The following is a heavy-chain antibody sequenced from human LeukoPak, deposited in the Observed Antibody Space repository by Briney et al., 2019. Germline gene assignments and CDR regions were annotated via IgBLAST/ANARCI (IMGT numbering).Heavy chain of an antibody. D-gene: IGHD1-26*01. Sequence: SETLSLTCAVYGESFSGYYWSWIRQPPGKGLEWIGEINHSGSTNYNPSLKSRVTISVDTSMNQFSLKLSSVTAADTAVYYCARHWAQRGWVGAKFDYWGQGTLVTVSS. V-gene: IGHV4-34*01. CDR3: ARHWAQRGWVGAKFDY. CDR1: GESFSGYY. CDR2: INHSGST. J-gene: IGHJ4*02.